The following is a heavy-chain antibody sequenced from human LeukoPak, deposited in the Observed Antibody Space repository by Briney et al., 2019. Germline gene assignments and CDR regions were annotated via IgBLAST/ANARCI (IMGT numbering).Heavy chain of an antibody. J-gene: IGHJ4*02. CDR3: ARVWSSGYTKDY. D-gene: IGHD3-22*01. CDR2: ISSSSSYI. CDR1: GFTFSSYS. V-gene: IGHV3-21*01. Sequence: GGSLRLSCAASGFTFSSYSMNWVRQAPGTGLEWVSSISSSSSYIYYADSVKGRFTISRDNAKNSLYLQMNSLRAEDTAVYYCARVWSSGYTKDYWGQGTLVTVSS.